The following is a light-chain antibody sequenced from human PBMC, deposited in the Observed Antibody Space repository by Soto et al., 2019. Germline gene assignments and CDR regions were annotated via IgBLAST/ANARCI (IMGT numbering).Light chain of an antibody. CDR3: CSFAGSTTFYV. J-gene: IGLJ1*01. CDR1: SSDVGSSNL. V-gene: IGLV2-23*01. Sequence: QSALTQPASVSGSPGQSITISCTGTSSDVGSSNLVSWYQQHPGKAPKLIIYEGSRRPSGVSGRFSGSKSGNTASLTISGLQAEDEADYYSCSFAGSTTFYVFGTGTKVTVL. CDR2: EGS.